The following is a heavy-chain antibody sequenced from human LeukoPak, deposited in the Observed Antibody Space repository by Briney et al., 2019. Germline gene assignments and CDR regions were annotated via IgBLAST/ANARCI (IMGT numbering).Heavy chain of an antibody. V-gene: IGHV3-7*01. CDR1: GFTFRSYW. Sequence: GGSLRLSCTASGFTFRSYWMTWVRQAPGKGLEWVANIKQDGSEQFYLDSVKGRFTISRDNAKNALYLQMHSLRVEDTAVYYCARESIVVVPTTMDDASDIWGQGTMVTVSS. J-gene: IGHJ3*02. D-gene: IGHD2-2*01. CDR3: ARESIVVVPTTMDDASDI. CDR2: IKQDGSEQ.